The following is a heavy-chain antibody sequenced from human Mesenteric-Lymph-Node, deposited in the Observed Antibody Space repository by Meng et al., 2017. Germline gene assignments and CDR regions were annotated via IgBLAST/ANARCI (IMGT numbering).Heavy chain of an antibody. CDR2: ISDSSSGT. J-gene: IGHJ4*02. Sequence: GGSLRLSCAASGFTFSSYSMNWVRQAPGKGLEWVSSISDSSSGTYYANSVKGRFTISRDNSKNMLYLQMNSLRAEDTAVYFCANAAYSYVPFNYWGQGTLVTVSS. CDR1: GFTFSSYS. CDR3: ANAAYSYVPFNY. V-gene: IGHV3-23*01. D-gene: IGHD3-10*02.